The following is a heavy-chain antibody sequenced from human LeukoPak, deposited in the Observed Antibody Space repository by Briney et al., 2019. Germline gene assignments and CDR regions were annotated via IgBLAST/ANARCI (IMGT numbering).Heavy chain of an antibody. D-gene: IGHD6-13*01. V-gene: IGHV3-48*04. CDR3: TGEYSTRHFPFDS. CDR2: ISSSSSTM. Sequence: GGSLRLSCAASGFTFSSYSMTWVRQAPGKGLEWVSYISSSSSTMYYADSVKGRFTISRDNAKNSLYLQMGSLRLEDTACYYCTGEYSTRHFPFDSWGQGTLVTVSS. CDR1: GFTFSSYS. J-gene: IGHJ4*02.